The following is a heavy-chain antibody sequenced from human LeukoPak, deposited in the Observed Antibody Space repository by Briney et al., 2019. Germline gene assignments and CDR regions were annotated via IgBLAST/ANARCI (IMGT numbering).Heavy chain of an antibody. CDR2: IKQDGSEK. D-gene: IGHD6-19*01. J-gene: IGHJ4*02. CDR3: ARSDPGYSSGWYDY. V-gene: IGHV3-7*01. Sequence: GGSLRLSCAASGFTFSSYWMSWVRQAPGKGLEWVANIKQDGSEKYYVDSVKGRFTISRDNAKNSLYLQMNSLRAEDTAVYFCARSDPGYSSGWYDYWGQGTLVTVSS. CDR1: GFTFSSYW.